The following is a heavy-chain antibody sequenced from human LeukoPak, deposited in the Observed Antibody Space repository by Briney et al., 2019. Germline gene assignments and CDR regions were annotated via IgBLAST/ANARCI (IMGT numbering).Heavy chain of an antibody. V-gene: IGHV1-2*02. CDR2: INPNSGGT. Sequence: GASVKVSCKASGYTFTDYYMHWVRQAPGQGLEWMGWINPNSGGTNYAQKFQGRVTMTRGTSISTAYMELSRLRSDDTAVYYCAREVTEEMATTIDYWGQGTLVTVSS. CDR3: AREVTEEMATTIDY. J-gene: IGHJ4*02. D-gene: IGHD5-24*01. CDR1: GYTFTDYY.